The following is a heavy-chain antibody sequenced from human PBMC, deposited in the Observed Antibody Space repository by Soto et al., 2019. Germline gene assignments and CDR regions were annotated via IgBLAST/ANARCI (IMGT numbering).Heavy chain of an antibody. Sequence: GGSLRLSCAASGFTFTKYAMTWVRQAPGKGLEWVSSISKSGGDTYYADSVKGRFTISRDNSKITLYLQMNGLGAEDTALYFCAKDTYSSSWYFWGQGTLVTVSS. CDR1: GFTFTKYA. V-gene: IGHV3-23*01. CDR3: AKDTYSSSWYF. CDR2: ISKSGGDT. D-gene: IGHD2-2*01. J-gene: IGHJ4*02.